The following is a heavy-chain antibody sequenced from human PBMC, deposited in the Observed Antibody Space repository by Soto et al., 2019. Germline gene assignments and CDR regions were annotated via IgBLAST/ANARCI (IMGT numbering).Heavy chain of an antibody. Sequence: ASVKVSCKASGYTFTSYGISWVRQAPGQGLEWMGWISAYNGNTNYAQKLQDRVTMTTDTSTSTAYMELRSLSSDDTAVYYCTSEDVATGLVWGPGSLVTVSS. V-gene: IGHV1-18*01. D-gene: IGHD5-12*01. J-gene: IGHJ4*02. CDR1: GYTFTSYG. CDR2: ISAYNGNT. CDR3: TSEDVATGLV.